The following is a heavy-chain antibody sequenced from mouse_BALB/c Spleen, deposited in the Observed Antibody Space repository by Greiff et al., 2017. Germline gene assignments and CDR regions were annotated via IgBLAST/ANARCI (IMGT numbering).Heavy chain of an antibody. CDR1: GYTFTSYY. CDR2: IYPGDGST. V-gene: IGHV1S56*01. J-gene: IGHJ2*01. Sequence: VQLQESGPELVKPGASVKMSCKASGYTFTSYYIHWVKQRPGQGLEWIGWIYPGDGSTKYNEKFKGKTTLTADKSSSTAYMLLSSLTSEDSAVYFCARGGGYYLDYWGQGTTLTVSS. CDR3: ARGGGYYLDY.